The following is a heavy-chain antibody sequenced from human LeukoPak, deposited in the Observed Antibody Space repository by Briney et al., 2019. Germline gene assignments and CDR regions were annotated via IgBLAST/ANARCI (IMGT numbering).Heavy chain of an antibody. CDR1: GFTFSNSW. V-gene: IGHV3-23*01. CDR3: AKECDYSPGHKFDL. J-gene: IGHJ4*02. D-gene: IGHD4-11*01. CDR2: LFVGGAST. Sequence: PGGSLRLSCAASGFTFSNSWMTWVRQAPGKGLEWVSVLFVGGASTLYADSVKGRFTISGDTSKNTLYLQMNGLRAEDTAVYFCAKECDYSPGHKFDLWGQGTLVTVSS.